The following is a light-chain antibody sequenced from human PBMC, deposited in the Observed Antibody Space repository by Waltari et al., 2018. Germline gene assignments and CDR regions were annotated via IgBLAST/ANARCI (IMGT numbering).Light chain of an antibody. CDR1: NIGSKS. CDR2: DDT. CDR3: QVWDSSSDQSV. J-gene: IGLJ2*01. V-gene: IGLV3-21*04. Sequence: SYVLTQPPSVSVAPGKTARITCGGINIGSKSVHWYQQKPGQAPVLVIYDDTDRPSGIPERFSGSNSGNTATLTISRVEAGDEADYSCQVWDSSSDQSVFGGGTKLTVL.